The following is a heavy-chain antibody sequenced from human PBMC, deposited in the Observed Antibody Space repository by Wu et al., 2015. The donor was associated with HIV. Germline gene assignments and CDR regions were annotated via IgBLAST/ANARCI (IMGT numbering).Heavy chain of an antibody. Sequence: QVQLVQSGAEVKKPGASVKVSCKASGYTFTSYDINWVRQATGQGLEWMGWMNPRSGNTGYAQKFQGRVTMTRDTSISTANMELSSLRSEDTAVYYCARGRGWFGEWMGAAWGQGTLVTVSS. V-gene: IGHV1-8*01. CDR1: GYTFTSYD. CDR3: ARGRGWFGEWMGAA. D-gene: IGHD3-10*01. CDR2: MNPRSGNT. J-gene: IGHJ5*02.